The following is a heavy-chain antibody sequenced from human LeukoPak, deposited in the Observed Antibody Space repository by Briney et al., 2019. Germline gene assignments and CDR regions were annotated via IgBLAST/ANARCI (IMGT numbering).Heavy chain of an antibody. CDR3: ARVSIQLWSSSDY. V-gene: IGHV4-34*01. D-gene: IGHD5-18*01. CDR2: INHSGST. CDR1: GGSFSGYY. J-gene: IGHJ4*02. Sequence: PSETLSLTCAVYGGSFSGYYWSWIRQPPGKGLEWIGEINHSGSTNYNPSLKSRVTISVDTSKNQFSLKLSSVTAADTAVYYCARVSIQLWSSSDYWGQGTLVTVSS.